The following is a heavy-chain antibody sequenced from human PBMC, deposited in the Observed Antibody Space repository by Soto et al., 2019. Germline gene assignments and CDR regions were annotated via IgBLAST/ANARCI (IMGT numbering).Heavy chain of an antibody. CDR2: IYYSGST. CDR3: ARHRDSSGWYRKYYFDY. J-gene: IGHJ4*02. Sequence: QLQLQESGPGLVKPSETLSLTCTVSGGSISSSSYYWGWIRQPPGKGLEWMGSIYYSGSTYYNPSPKSRVTISVDTSKNQFSLKLSSVTAADTAVYYCARHRDSSGWYRKYYFDYWGQGTLVTVSS. V-gene: IGHV4-39*01. CDR1: GGSISSSSYY. D-gene: IGHD6-19*01.